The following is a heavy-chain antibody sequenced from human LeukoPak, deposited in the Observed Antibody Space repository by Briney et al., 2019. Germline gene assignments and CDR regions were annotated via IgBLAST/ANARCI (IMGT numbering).Heavy chain of an antibody. J-gene: IGHJ4*02. CDR3: ARVSTDGSGYYDREY. CDR1: YYSIRSGHY. V-gene: IGHV4-38-2*01. D-gene: IGHD3-22*01. Sequence: PSEILSLTCGVSYYSIRSGHYWGWIRQPPGKGLEWIGSIYHSGNTYYNPSLKSRVTISVDTSKNQFSLNLTSVTAADTAVYYCARVSTDGSGYYDREYWGQGTLVTVSS. CDR2: IYHSGNT.